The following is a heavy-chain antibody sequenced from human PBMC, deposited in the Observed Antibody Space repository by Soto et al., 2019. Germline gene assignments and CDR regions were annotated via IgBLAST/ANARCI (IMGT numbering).Heavy chain of an antibody. D-gene: IGHD3-10*01. CDR3: ASQGDGSGSYYNYYFDY. Sequence: GGSLRLSCAASGFTFSSYAMSWVRQAPGKGLEWVSAISGSGGSTYYADSVKGRFTISRDNSKNTLYLQMNSLRAEDTAVYYCASQGDGSGSYYNYYFDYWGQGTLVTVSS. V-gene: IGHV3-23*01. CDR2: ISGSGGST. J-gene: IGHJ4*02. CDR1: GFTFSSYA.